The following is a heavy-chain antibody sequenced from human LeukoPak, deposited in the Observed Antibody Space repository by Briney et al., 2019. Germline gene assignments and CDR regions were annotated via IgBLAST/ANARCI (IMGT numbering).Heavy chain of an antibody. J-gene: IGHJ4*02. D-gene: IGHD4-23*01. Sequence: GGSLRLSCAASGFTVSSNYMSWVRQAPGKGLEWVSVIYSGGSTYYADSVKGRFTISRDNSKNTLYLQMNSLRAEDTAVYYCATYTVVTPLVDYWGQGTLVTVPS. CDR3: ATYTVVTPLVDY. CDR1: GFTVSSNY. CDR2: IYSGGST. V-gene: IGHV3-53*01.